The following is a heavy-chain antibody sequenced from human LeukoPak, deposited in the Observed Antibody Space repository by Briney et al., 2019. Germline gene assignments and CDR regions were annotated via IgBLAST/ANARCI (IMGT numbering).Heavy chain of an antibody. V-gene: IGHV4-59*08. CDR3: ARVVASTSIDS. Sequence: SETLSLTCAVYGGSFIGFHWNWIRQPPGKGLEWIGYIYYSGSTNYKPSLKSRVTISVDTSKNQFSLKLTSVTAADTAVYYCARVVASTSIDSWGQGTLVTVSS. CDR1: GGSFIGFH. CDR2: IYYSGST. J-gene: IGHJ4*02. D-gene: IGHD2-15*01.